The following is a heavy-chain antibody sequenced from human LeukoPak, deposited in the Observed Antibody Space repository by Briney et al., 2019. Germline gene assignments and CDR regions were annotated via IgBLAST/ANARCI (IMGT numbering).Heavy chain of an antibody. D-gene: IGHD4-17*01. J-gene: IGHJ5*02. V-gene: IGHV1-18*04. CDR2: ISAYNGDT. CDR3: ARDFARQLVTTSYWFDP. Sequence: ASVKVSCKASGGTFSNYAISWVRQAPGQGLEWMGWISAYNGDTYYAQRFHGRVTMTTDTSTSTAYMELRSLRSDDTAVYYCARDFARQLVTTSYWFDPWGQGTPVTVSS. CDR1: GGTFSNYA.